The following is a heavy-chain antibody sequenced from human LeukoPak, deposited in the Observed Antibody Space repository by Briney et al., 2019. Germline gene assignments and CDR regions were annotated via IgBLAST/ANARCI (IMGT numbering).Heavy chain of an antibody. Sequence: GESLKISCKGSGYRFTNYWIAWVRQMPGKRLELMSIISPGDFDIRYSPSLQGLATISADKSSSTAYLQWSSLKASDTAMYYCAKRGATLGEFDPWGQGTLVTVSS. J-gene: IGHJ5*02. CDR1: GYRFTNYW. CDR2: ISPGDFDI. V-gene: IGHV5-51*01. CDR3: AKRGATLGEFDP. D-gene: IGHD5-24*01.